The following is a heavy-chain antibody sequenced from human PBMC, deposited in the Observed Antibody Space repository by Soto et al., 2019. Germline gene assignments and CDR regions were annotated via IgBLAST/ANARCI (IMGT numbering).Heavy chain of an antibody. D-gene: IGHD6-19*01. Sequence: TLSLTCTVSGGSVSSGDSYWSWIRQPPGKGLEWIAYIYDNGKTYRNPSLESRVTVSVDTARNQFSLRLKSVTAADTAVYFCVGREESSPWLAFDYWGRGTLVTVSS. CDR3: VGREESSPWLAFDY. V-gene: IGHV4-30-4*01. J-gene: IGHJ4*02. CDR2: IYDNGKT. CDR1: GGSVSSGDSY.